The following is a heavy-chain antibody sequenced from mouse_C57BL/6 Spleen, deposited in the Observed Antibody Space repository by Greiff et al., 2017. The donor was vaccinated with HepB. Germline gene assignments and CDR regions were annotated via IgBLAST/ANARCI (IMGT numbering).Heavy chain of an antibody. CDR1: GFTFSSYA. D-gene: IGHD1-1*01. J-gene: IGHJ4*01. CDR2: ISDGGSYT. V-gene: IGHV5-4*01. CDR3: ARAYYCSNYDSAMDY. Sequence: EVQLVESGGGLVKPGGSLKLSCAASGFTFSSYAMSWVRQTPEKRLEWVATISDGGSYTYYPDNVKGRFTISRDNAKNYLYLQMSHMKSEDTAMYYSARAYYCSNYDSAMDYWGKGTSVTGSS.